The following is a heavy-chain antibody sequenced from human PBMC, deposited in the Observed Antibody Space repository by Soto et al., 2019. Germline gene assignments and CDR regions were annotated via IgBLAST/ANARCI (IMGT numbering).Heavy chain of an antibody. CDR3: VSDGTNALRDWFDP. Sequence: PSETLSLTCTVSGASISVYYWSWIRKSAGKGLEWIGRIYATGTTDYNPSLRSRVMMSVDTSKKQFSLKLRSVTVGATAVYYCVSDGTNALRDWFDPWGQGISVTVSS. J-gene: IGHJ5*02. V-gene: IGHV4-4*07. CDR2: IYATGTT. CDR1: GASISVYY. D-gene: IGHD1-1*01.